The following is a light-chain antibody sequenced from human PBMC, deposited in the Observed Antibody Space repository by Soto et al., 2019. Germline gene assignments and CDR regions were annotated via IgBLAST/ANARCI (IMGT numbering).Light chain of an antibody. CDR3: QQYHNSPPQYT. J-gene: IGKJ2*01. V-gene: IGKV3-15*01. Sequence: EIVMTQSPATLSVSPGERATLSCRASQTVASNLAWYQQKPGQAPRLLIHGASSRATGVPARFSGSGSGTEITLTISSLQSEDFAVYYCQQYHNSPPQYTFGQGPKLQMK. CDR1: QTVASN. CDR2: GAS.